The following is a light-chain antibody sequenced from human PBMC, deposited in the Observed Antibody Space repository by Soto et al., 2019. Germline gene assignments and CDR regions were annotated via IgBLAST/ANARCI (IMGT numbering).Light chain of an antibody. J-gene: IGKJ4*01. Sequence: EIVLTQSPGTLSLSPGETVTLSCRASQSISSNYVAWFQHKPGQAPRLLIYGASSRAPGIPEKFSGSGSGTEFSLTINRLEPEDSAVFYCQQYGYPQLTFGGGTKVEIK. CDR1: QSISSNY. CDR3: QQYGYPQLT. CDR2: GAS. V-gene: IGKV3-20*01.